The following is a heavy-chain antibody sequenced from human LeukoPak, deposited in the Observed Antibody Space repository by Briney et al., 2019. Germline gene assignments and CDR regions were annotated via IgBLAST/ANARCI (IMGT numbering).Heavy chain of an antibody. V-gene: IGHV3-21*01. Sequence: GGSLRLSCAASGFTFSSYSMNWVRQAPGKGLEWVSSISSSSSYIYYADSVKGRFTISRDNAKNTLYLQMNSLRAEDTAVYYCACQTTYDYYYMDVWGKGTTVTVSS. CDR1: GFTFSSYS. CDR3: ACQTTYDYYYMDV. J-gene: IGHJ6*03. CDR2: ISSSSSYI. D-gene: IGHD1/OR15-1a*01.